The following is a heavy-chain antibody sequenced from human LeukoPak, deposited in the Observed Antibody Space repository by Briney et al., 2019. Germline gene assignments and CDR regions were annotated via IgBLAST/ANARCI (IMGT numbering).Heavy chain of an antibody. CDR2: IKHDESEK. Sequence: PGGSLRLSCAASGFSFNSDWMDGVRQAPGKGLEWVANIKHDESEKNYLDSVKGRFTISRDNAQNSLYLQMNGLRVVDTAVYYCTRRLDDWGQGTLVTVSS. V-gene: IGHV3-7*01. CDR1: GFSFNSDW. D-gene: IGHD3-16*01. CDR3: TRRLDD. J-gene: IGHJ4*02.